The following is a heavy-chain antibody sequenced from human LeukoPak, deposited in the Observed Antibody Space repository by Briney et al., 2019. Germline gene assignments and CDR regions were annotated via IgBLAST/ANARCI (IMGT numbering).Heavy chain of an antibody. V-gene: IGHV4-38-2*02. Sequence: SETLSLTCTVSGYSISSGYYWGWIRQPPGKGLEWIGSIYHSGSTYYNPSLKSRVTISVDTSKNQFSLKLSSVTAADTAVYYCARDRGGLLWFVGFDYWGQGTLVTVSS. J-gene: IGHJ4*02. CDR3: ARDRGGLLWFVGFDY. D-gene: IGHD3-10*01. CDR1: GYSISSGYY. CDR2: IYHSGST.